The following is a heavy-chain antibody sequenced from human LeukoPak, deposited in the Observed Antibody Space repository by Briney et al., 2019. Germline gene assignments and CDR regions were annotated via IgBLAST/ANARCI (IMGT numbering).Heavy chain of an antibody. CDR1: GHTFTSYG. V-gene: IGHV1-18*01. CDR3: ARDYYGSGSYYRPRRYFDF. Sequence: ASVKVSCKASGHTFTSYGISWVRQAPGQGLEWMGWISAYNGNTNYAQKLQGRVTMTTDTSTSTAYMELRSLRSDDTAVYYCARDYYGSGSYYRPRRYFDFWGQGTLVTVSS. CDR2: ISAYNGNT. J-gene: IGHJ4*02. D-gene: IGHD3-10*01.